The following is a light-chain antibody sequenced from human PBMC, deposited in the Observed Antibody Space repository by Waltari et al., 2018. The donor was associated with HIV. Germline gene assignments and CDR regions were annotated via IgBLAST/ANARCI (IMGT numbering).Light chain of an antibody. V-gene: IGKV4-1*01. Sequence: VMTQSPDSLAVSLGERATINCKSSQSLFYSSNNKNYFAWYQQKPGQPPKLLIHWASTRISGVPDRFSGSGSATEFTLTIRSLQAEDVAVYYCHQYFSTPQTFGQGTKVEVK. CDR3: HQYFSTPQT. J-gene: IGKJ1*01. CDR2: WAS. CDR1: QSLFYSSNNKNY.